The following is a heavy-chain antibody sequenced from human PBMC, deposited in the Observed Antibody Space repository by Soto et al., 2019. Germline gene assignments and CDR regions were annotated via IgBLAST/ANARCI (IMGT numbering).Heavy chain of an antibody. CDR1: GGTFSSYV. CDR2: IIPTFGTT. J-gene: IGHJ6*02. D-gene: IGHD6-6*01. CDR3: ASHRTQVADLVLPPYYYCGLDV. Sequence: QVQLVQSGAEVTKPGSSVKVSCKASGGTFSSYVISWVRQAPGQGLEWMGGIIPTFGTTKHAQDFQGRVTITADKSTSTAYMELSSLRSEDTAVYYCASHRTQVADLVLPPYYYCGLDVWGQGTTVTVSS. V-gene: IGHV1-69*06.